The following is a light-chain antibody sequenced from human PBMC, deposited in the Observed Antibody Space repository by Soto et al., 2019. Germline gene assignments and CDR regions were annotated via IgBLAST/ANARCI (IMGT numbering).Light chain of an antibody. Sequence: DIQMTQSPSTLSGSVGDRLIITCRASQTISSWLAWYQQKPGKAPKLLIYKASTLKSGVPSRFSGSGSGTEFTLTIRSLQPDDFATYYCQHYNSYSEAFGQGTKVDIK. CDR2: KAS. V-gene: IGKV1-5*03. CDR1: QTISSW. J-gene: IGKJ1*01. CDR3: QHYNSYSEA.